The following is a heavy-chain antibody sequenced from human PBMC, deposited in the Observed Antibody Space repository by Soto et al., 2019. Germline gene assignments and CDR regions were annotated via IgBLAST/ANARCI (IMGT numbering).Heavy chain of an antibody. J-gene: IGHJ4*02. D-gene: IGHD3-22*01. CDR2: ISANGRGT. Sequence: EVQLLESGGDLVQPGGSLRLSCATSGFSFSTYPMSWVRQAPGEGLEWVTAISANGRGTSYADSVKGRFTILRDNSRNTLFLQMNSLRADDTAVYFCVKKRSYDRTNYDHFDYWGQGTLVTVSS. V-gene: IGHV3-23*01. CDR3: VKKRSYDRTNYDHFDY. CDR1: GFSFSTYP.